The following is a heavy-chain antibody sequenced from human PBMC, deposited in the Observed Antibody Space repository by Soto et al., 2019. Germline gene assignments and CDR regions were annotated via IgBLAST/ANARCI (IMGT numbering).Heavy chain of an antibody. Sequence: GASVKVSFKASGGTFRNLAINWLRQAPGQGLEWMGGFIPIIGGGINAQKFQGRVTITSDESTSTAYMELSSLKSEDTAMYFCARRSVSHSNAFDFWGQGTMVTVSS. J-gene: IGHJ3*01. V-gene: IGHV1-69*13. CDR2: FIPIIGGG. CDR1: GGTFRNLA. CDR3: ARRSVSHSNAFDF. D-gene: IGHD2-15*01.